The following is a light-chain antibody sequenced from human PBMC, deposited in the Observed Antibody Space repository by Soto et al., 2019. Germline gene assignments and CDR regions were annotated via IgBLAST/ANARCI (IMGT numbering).Light chain of an antibody. V-gene: IGKV3-20*01. CDR1: QSVSTTY. J-gene: IGKJ1*01. CDR2: GAS. Sequence: EIVLTQSQCTLSLSPGERANLSCRAIQSVSTTYLAWYQQKPGQAPRLLIYGASSRATGIPDRFSGSGSGTDITLTISRLEPEDFAVYYCQQYGSSRWTFGQGTKVEIK. CDR3: QQYGSSRWT.